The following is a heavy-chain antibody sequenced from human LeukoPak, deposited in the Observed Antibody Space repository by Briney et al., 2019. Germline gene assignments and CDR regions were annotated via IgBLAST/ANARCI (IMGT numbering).Heavy chain of an antibody. D-gene: IGHD3-22*01. J-gene: IGHJ4*02. CDR2: MSGSGGST. Sequence: GGSLRLSCAASGFTFSSYAMSWVRQAPGKGLEWVSAMSGSGGSTYYADSVKGRFTISRDNSKNTLYLQMNSLRAEDTAVYYCANDLYYDSSGYYDYWGQGTLVTVSS. V-gene: IGHV3-23*01. CDR1: GFTFSSYA. CDR3: ANDLYYDSSGYYDY.